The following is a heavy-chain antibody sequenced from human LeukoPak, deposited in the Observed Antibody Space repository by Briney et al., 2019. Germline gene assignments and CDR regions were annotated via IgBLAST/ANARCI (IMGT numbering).Heavy chain of an antibody. D-gene: IGHD2-15*01. CDR1: GGTFSSYA. Sequence: ASVKVSCKASGGTFSSYAISWVRQAPGQGLEWMGWISAYTGNTNYAQKLQGRVTMTTDTSTSTAYMELRSLRSDDTAVYYCARDVVVVAATLYYYYYGMDVWGQGTTVTVSS. CDR3: ARDVVVVAATLYYYYYGMDV. CDR2: ISAYTGNT. J-gene: IGHJ6*02. V-gene: IGHV1-18*01.